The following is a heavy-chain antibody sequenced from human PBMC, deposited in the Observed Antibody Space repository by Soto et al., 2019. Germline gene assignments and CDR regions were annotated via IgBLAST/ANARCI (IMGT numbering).Heavy chain of an antibody. Sequence: SETLPHTCAVSGGSISSGGYSWSWIRKPPGKGLEWIGYIYHSGSTYYNPSLKSRVTISVDRSKNQFSLKLSSVTAADTAVYYCARGVPAARGAFDIWGQGTMVTVSS. V-gene: IGHV4-30-2*01. CDR1: GGSISSGGYS. CDR2: IYHSGST. D-gene: IGHD2-2*01. CDR3: ARGVPAARGAFDI. J-gene: IGHJ3*02.